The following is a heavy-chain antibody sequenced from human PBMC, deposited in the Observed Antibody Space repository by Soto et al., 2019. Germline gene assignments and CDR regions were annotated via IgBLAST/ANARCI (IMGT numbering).Heavy chain of an antibody. CDR2: INWNCRST. CDR1: GFTFDDYA. CDR3: ARCSSTSCYIMASFDY. D-gene: IGHD2-2*02. V-gene: IGHV3-20*04. J-gene: IGHJ4*02. Sequence: EVQLVESGGGVVRPGGSLRLSCAASGFTFDDYAMSWVRQAPGKGLEWVADINWNCRSTTYADSLKGRFTISRDNAKNSLHLQINSLRAEDTALYFCARCSSTSCYIMASFDYWGQGTLVTVSS.